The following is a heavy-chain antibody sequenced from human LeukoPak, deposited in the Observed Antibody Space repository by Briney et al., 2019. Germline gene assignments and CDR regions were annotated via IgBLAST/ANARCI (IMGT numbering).Heavy chain of an antibody. D-gene: IGHD6-19*01. Sequence: PGGSLRLSCAASGFTFSSYGMSWVRQAPGKGLEWVSAISGSGGSTYYVDSVKGRFTISRDNSKNTLYLQMNSLRAEDTAVYYCAKSSGIAVAAHTDYWGQGTLVTVSS. V-gene: IGHV3-23*01. CDR1: GFTFSSYG. CDR2: ISGSGGST. CDR3: AKSSGIAVAAHTDY. J-gene: IGHJ4*02.